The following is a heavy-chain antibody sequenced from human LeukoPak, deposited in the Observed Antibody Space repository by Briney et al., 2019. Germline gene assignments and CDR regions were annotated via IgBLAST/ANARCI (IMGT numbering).Heavy chain of an antibody. CDR3: AKNSRALDV. CDR1: GFTFSSFS. Sequence: PGGSLRLSCAASGFTFSSFSLTWVRQAPGKGPELVSYISGSGNVTKYADSVKGRFTISRNNSKNTLYLQMSSLRAEDTAVYYCAKNSRALDVRGQGTTVTVSS. CDR2: ISGSGNVT. V-gene: IGHV3-23*01. D-gene: IGHD2/OR15-2a*01. J-gene: IGHJ6*02.